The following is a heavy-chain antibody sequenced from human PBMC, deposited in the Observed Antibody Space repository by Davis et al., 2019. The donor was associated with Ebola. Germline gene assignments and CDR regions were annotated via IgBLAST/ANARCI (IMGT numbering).Heavy chain of an antibody. D-gene: IGHD2-8*02. J-gene: IGHJ6*02. Sequence: GSLSLSCTGSGSSFTTYWIGCVCQMPGTGLEWLGIIYPGDSDTRYSPSFQGQVTISADKSISTAYLQWSSLKASDTAMYDCASKTQYCTGGVCSYYYYGMDVWGQGTTVTVSS. CDR1: GSSFTTYW. CDR2: IYPGDSDT. V-gene: IGHV5-51*01. CDR3: ASKTQYCTGGVCSYYYYGMDV.